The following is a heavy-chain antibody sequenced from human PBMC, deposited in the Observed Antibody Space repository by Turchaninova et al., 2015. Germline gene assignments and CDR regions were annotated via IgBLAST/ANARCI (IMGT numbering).Heavy chain of an antibody. D-gene: IGHD6-13*01. CDR3: ATPYSSSTLTSH. V-gene: IGHV5-51*01. CDR2: IYPGDSDT. J-gene: IGHJ4*02. Sequence: KGSGYSFTNHWIGWVRQTPGKGLEWMGIIYPGDSDTRYSPSFQGQVTISVDKSIRTAYLQWSSLKASDSAMYYCATPYSSSTLTSHWGQGTLVTVSS. CDR1: GYSFTNHW.